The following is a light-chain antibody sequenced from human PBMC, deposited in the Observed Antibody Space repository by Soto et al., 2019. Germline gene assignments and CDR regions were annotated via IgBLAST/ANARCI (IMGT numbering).Light chain of an antibody. CDR1: QSVSSY. CDR3: QQYSKWPLT. CDR2: DAS. J-gene: IGKJ4*01. V-gene: IGKV3-11*01. Sequence: EIVLTQSPSTLSLSPGERATLSCRASQSVSSYLAWYQQKPGQAPRLLIYDASNRATGIPARFSGSGSGTDFTLTISSLEPEDFAVYYCQQYSKWPLTFGGGTMVDI.